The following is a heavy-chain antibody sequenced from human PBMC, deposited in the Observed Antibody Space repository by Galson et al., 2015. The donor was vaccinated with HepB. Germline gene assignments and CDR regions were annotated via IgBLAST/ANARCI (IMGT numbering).Heavy chain of an antibody. V-gene: IGHV4-59*01. J-gene: IGHJ3*02. CDR2: IYYSGST. CDR3: ARSHGLPWGGAFDI. D-gene: IGHD3-16*01. Sequence: LSLTCTVSGGSISSYYWSWIRQPPGKGLEWIGYIYYSGSTNYNPSLKSRVTISVDTSKNQFSLKLSSVTAADTAVYYCARSHGLPWGGAFDIWGQGTMVTVSS. CDR1: GGSISSYY.